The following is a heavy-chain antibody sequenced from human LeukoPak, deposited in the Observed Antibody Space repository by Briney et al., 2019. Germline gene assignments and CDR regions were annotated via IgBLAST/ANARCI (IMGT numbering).Heavy chain of an antibody. CDR3: ARRGYLENWFDP. Sequence: SETLSLTCAVYGGSFSGYYWSWIRPPPGKGLEWIGYICYSGSTNYNPSLKSRVTTSVDTSKNQFSLKLSSVTAADTAIYYCARRGYLENWFDPWGQGTLVTVSS. CDR1: GGSFSGYY. D-gene: IGHD3-3*01. CDR2: ICYSGST. V-gene: IGHV4-59*01. J-gene: IGHJ5*02.